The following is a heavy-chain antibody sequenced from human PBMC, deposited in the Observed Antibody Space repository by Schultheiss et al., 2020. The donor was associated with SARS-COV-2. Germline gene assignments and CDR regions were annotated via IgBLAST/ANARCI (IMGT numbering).Heavy chain of an antibody. CDR2: IYPGDSDI. CDR1: GYSFSRYW. CDR3: ARGDGSSCGGDCYWDYDY. J-gene: IGHJ4*02. Sequence: GESLKISCRGSGYSFSRYWIAWVRQMPGKGLEWMGIIYPGDSDIRYSPSFQGQVTFSADKYIGTAYLQWSSLKASDTAMYYCARGDGSSCGGDCYWDYDYWGQGTLVTVSS. V-gene: IGHV5-51*01. D-gene: IGHD2-21*02.